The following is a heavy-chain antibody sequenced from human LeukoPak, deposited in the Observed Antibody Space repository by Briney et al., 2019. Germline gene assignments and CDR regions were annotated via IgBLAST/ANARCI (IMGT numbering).Heavy chain of an antibody. Sequence: GGSLRLSCAASGFTFSSYEMNWVRQAPGKGLEWVSYISSGGSTVHYADSLKGRFTISRDNAKNSLYLQMKSLRAEDTAVYYCARVIIVGATGIWGQGTMVTVSS. CDR1: GFTFSSYE. D-gene: IGHD1-26*01. V-gene: IGHV3-48*03. CDR2: ISSGGSTV. J-gene: IGHJ3*02. CDR3: ARVIIVGATGI.